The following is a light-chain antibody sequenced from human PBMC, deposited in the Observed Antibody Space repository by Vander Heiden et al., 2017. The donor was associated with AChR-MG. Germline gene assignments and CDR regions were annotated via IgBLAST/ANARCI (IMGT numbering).Light chain of an antibody. Sequence: DIVMTQSPDSLAVSLGERATINCKSSQSVLYSSNNKNYLAWYQQKPGQPPKLLIYWASTRESGVPDRFSGSGSGTDFTLTISSRQAEDVAVYYCQQDYGNLRYTFGQRTKLEI. CDR1: QSVLYSSNNKNY. J-gene: IGKJ2*01. CDR3: QQDYGNLRYT. V-gene: IGKV4-1*01. CDR2: WAS.